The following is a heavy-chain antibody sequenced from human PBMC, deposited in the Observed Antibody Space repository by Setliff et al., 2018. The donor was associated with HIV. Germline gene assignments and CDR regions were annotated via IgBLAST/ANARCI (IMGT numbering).Heavy chain of an antibody. CDR3: ARARGAIDLYYYMDV. Sequence: ASVKVSCKAFGYSFTSWGISWVRQAPGQRLEWMGWISPYNGNTKYIENLQGRVSMTTDTSTSTAYMEVRSLRSDDTAIYYCARARGAIDLYYYMDVWGKGTTVTVSS. J-gene: IGHJ6*03. V-gene: IGHV1-18*01. CDR1: GYSFTSWG. CDR2: ISPYNGNT. D-gene: IGHD3-9*01.